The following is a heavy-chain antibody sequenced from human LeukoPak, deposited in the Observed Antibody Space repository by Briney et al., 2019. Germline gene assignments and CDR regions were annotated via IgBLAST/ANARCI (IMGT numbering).Heavy chain of an antibody. CDR1: GFTSSSYA. Sequence: GGSLRLSCAASGFTSSSYAMSWVRQAPGKGLEWVSAISGSGGSTYYADSVKGRFTISRDNSKNTLYLQMNSLRAEDTAVYYCANKGADCGGDCYGWGQGTLVTVSS. CDR2: ISGSGGST. V-gene: IGHV3-23*01. CDR3: ANKGADCGGDCYG. J-gene: IGHJ4*02. D-gene: IGHD2-21*02.